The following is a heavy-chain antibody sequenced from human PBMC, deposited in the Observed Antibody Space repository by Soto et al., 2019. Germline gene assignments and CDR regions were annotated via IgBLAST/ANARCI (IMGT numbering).Heavy chain of an antibody. CDR3: ARGHKQQLVGSGGWFDP. J-gene: IGHJ5*02. D-gene: IGHD6-13*01. V-gene: IGHV4-34*01. CDR1: GGSFNSYY. Sequence: QVQLQQWGAGLLKPSETLSLTCAVYGGSFNSYYWSWIRQPPGKGLEWIGEINYSGSTNYNPSLKSLVTISVDTSKNQFSLKLSSVTAADTAVYYCARGHKQQLVGSGGWFDPWGQGTLVTVSS. CDR2: INYSGST.